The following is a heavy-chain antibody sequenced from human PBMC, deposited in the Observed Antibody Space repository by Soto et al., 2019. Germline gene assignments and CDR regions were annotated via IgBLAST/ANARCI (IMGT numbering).Heavy chain of an antibody. J-gene: IGHJ6*02. CDR3: AREGYGSGRQLYYYYGLDV. D-gene: IGHD3-10*01. Sequence: SETLSLTCAVYGGSFSGYYWSWIRQPPGKGLEWIGEINHSGSTNYNPSLKSRVTISVDTSKNQFSLKLSSVTAADTAVYYCAREGYGSGRQLYYYYGLDVWGQGTTVTVSS. V-gene: IGHV4-34*01. CDR1: GGSFSGYY. CDR2: INHSGST.